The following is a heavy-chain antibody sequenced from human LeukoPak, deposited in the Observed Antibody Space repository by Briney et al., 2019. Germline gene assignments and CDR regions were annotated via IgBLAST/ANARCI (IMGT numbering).Heavy chain of an antibody. J-gene: IGHJ4*02. CDR1: GDSISSGGYY. Sequence: SQTLSLTCTVSGDSISSGGYYWSWIRKHAGKGLEWIGYISYSGNTYYNPSLKSRVAISADTPKKQFSLKLSSTTAADTAVYYCARAPVATPSEFDYWGQGTLVTVSS. V-gene: IGHV4-31*03. CDR2: ISYSGNT. CDR3: ARAPVATPSEFDY. D-gene: IGHD5-12*01.